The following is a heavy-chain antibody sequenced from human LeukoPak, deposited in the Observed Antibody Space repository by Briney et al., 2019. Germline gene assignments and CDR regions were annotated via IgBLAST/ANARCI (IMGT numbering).Heavy chain of an antibody. CDR2: ISSSSSYI. J-gene: IGHJ4*02. CDR1: GFTFSSYS. D-gene: IGHD4-17*01. CDR3: AITLLPSTGYY. V-gene: IGHV3-21*04. Sequence: GGSLRLSCAASGFTFSSYSMNWVRQAPGKGLEWVSSISSSSSYIYYADSVKGRFTISRDNAKNSVYLQMDTLRAEDTAMYYCAITLLPSTGYYWGQGTLVTVSS.